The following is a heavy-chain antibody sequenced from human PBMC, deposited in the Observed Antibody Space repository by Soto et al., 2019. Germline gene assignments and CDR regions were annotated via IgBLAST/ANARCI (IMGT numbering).Heavy chain of an antibody. D-gene: IGHD3-10*01. Sequence: SETLSLTCSVSGVSVSSRGYYWDWIRQPPGKALAWLGSVAYSGSTYYNPSLKSRVTISEDRSKNAFSLKLDSMTAADTSVYYCARRRTNTDIRPPRGYYFDFWGLGILVTVSS. J-gene: IGHJ4*02. CDR1: GVSVSSRGYY. CDR3: ARRRTNTDIRPPRGYYFDF. V-gene: IGHV4-39*02. CDR2: VAYSGST.